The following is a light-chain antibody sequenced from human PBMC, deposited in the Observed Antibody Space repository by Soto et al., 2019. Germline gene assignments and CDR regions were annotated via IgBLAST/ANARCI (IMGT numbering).Light chain of an antibody. CDR1: QSVSSN. Sequence: EIVMTQSPATLSVSPGERATLSCRASQSVSSNLAWYQQKPGQAPRLLIYGASTRATGIPARFSGSGSGTEFILTISSLQSEDFAAYYCQQYYNWPRTFGQGTKVEIK. CDR2: GAS. CDR3: QQYYNWPRT. V-gene: IGKV3-15*01. J-gene: IGKJ1*01.